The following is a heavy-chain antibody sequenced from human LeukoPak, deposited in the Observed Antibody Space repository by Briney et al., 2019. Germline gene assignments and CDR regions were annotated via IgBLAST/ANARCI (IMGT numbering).Heavy chain of an antibody. D-gene: IGHD3-10*01. CDR1: GFTVSSNY. Sequence: GGSLRLSCAASGFTVSSNYMSWVRQAPGKGLEWVSVIYSGGSTYYADSVKGRFTISRDNSKNTLYLQMNSLRAEDTAVYYCAKSLGLANFDYWGQGTLVTVSS. CDR3: AKSLGLANFDY. CDR2: IYSGGST. J-gene: IGHJ4*02. V-gene: IGHV3-66*01.